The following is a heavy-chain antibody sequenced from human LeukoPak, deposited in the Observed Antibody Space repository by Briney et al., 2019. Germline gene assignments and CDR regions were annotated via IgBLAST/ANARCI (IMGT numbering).Heavy chain of an antibody. J-gene: IGHJ4*02. V-gene: IGHV1-69*13. CDR1: GGTFSSYA. CDR3: VRDGSYYDNSGYYYLY. CDR2: VTPMFGTA. D-gene: IGHD3-22*01. Sequence: SVKVSCKASGGTFSSYAISWVRQAPRQGLEWMGGVTPMFGTANYAQKFQGRVTITADESTSTAYMELSSLRSEDTAVYYCVRDGSYYDNSGYYYLYWGQGTLVTVSS.